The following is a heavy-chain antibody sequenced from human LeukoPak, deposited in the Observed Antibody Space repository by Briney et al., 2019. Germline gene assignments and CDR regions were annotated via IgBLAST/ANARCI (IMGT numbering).Heavy chain of an antibody. V-gene: IGHV1-46*01. CDR3: ARDSPWEAMVFGPNYYYYYGMDV. D-gene: IGHD5-18*01. CDR2: INPSGGST. J-gene: IGHJ6*02. CDR1: GYTFTSYY. Sequence: ASVKVSCTASGYTFTSYYMHWVRQAPGQGLEWMGIINPSGGSTSYAQKFQGRVTMTRDTSTSTVYMELSSLRSEDTAVYYCARDSPWEAMVFGPNYYYYYGMDVWGQGTTVTVSS.